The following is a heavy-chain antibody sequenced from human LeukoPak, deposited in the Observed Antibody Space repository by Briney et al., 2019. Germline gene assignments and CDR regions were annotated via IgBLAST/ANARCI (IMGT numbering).Heavy chain of an antibody. D-gene: IGHD3-10*01. CDR1: GFTFSSYW. Sequence: GGSLRLSCAASGFTFSSYWMSWVRQAPGRGLEWVANIKQDETEKYYVDAVEGRFTISRDNAKTSLYLQMNSLRAEDTAVYYCARGVWFGDRWFDPWGQGTLVTVSS. CDR3: ARGVWFGDRWFDP. CDR2: IKQDETEK. J-gene: IGHJ5*02. V-gene: IGHV3-7*01.